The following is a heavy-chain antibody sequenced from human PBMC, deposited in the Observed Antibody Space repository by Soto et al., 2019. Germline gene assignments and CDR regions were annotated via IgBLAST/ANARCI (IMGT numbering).Heavy chain of an antibody. D-gene: IGHD3-22*01. CDR3: AKMAHYDSSAHPYLDY. J-gene: IGHJ4*02. V-gene: IGHV3-30*18. CDR2: ISYDGSNK. CDR1: GFTFSSYG. Sequence: GGSLRLSCAASGFTFSSYGMHWVRKAPGKGLEWVAVISYDGSNKYYADSVKGRFTISRDNSKNTLYLQMNSLRVEDTAVYYCAKMAHYDSSAHPYLDYWGQGTLVTVSS.